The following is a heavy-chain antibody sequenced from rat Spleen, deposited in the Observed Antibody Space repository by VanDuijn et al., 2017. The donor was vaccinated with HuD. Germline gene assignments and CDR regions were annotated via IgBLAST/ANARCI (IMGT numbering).Heavy chain of an antibody. D-gene: IGHD4-6*01. Sequence: EVQLVESGGGLVQPGRSMKLSCAASGFIFSDYAMAWVRQAPTKGLEWVASINTSGGFTYYRDSVKGRFTVSRDNAKSTLSLQMDSLRSEDTATYYCARHWGYWGQGVMVTVSS. V-gene: IGHV5-25*01. CDR3: ARHWGY. CDR2: INTSGGFT. J-gene: IGHJ2*01. CDR1: GFIFSDYA.